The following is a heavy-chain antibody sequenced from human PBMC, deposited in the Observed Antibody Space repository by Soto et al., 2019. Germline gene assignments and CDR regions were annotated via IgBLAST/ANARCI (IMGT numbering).Heavy chain of an antibody. Sequence: GGSLRLSCTGSGFTFGDFGMSWFRQAPGKGLEWLSFIRSKGYGGTTESAASVRGRFITSRDDSKSIAYLQMNSLKTEDTAVYYCASLTSWSQEYYYGMDVWGQGTTVTSP. D-gene: IGHD2-2*01. CDR3: ASLTSWSQEYYYGMDV. CDR1: GFTFGDFG. CDR2: IRSKGYGGTT. J-gene: IGHJ6*02. V-gene: IGHV3-49*03.